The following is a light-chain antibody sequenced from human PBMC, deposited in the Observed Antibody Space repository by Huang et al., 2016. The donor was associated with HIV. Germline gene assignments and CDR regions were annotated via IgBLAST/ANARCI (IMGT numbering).Light chain of an antibody. Sequence: IQLTQSPSSLSASVGDRVTIPCRASQGISNYLAWYQQKPGKAPKLLIYAASTLQSGVPLRFSGSGSGTDFTLTISSLQPEDFATYYCQHLNTYPLTFGPGTKVDIK. CDR1: QGISNY. CDR2: AAS. CDR3: QHLNTYPLT. V-gene: IGKV1-9*01. J-gene: IGKJ3*01.